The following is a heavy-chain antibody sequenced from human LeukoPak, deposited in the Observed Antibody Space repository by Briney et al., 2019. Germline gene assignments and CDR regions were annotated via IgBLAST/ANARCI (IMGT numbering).Heavy chain of an antibody. V-gene: IGHV3-23*01. CDR2: ISGRDSGT. J-gene: IGHJ4*02. CDR3: AKEPTYYYDSSSYQPYYFGF. CDR1: GFIISNYA. D-gene: IGHD3-22*01. Sequence: GGSLRLSCAASGFIISNYAMNWVRQAPGQGLEWVSVISGRDSGTYYADSVKGRFTISRDNSKNTLYLQMNSLRAEDTAVYYCAKEPTYYYDSSSYQPYYFGFWGQGTLVTVSS.